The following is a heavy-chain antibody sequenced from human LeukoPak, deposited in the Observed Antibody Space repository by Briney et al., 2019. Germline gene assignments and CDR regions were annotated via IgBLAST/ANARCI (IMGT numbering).Heavy chain of an antibody. J-gene: IGHJ6*02. D-gene: IGHD3-10*01. CDR2: IYHTGRT. V-gene: IGHV4-4*02. Sequence: SGTLSLTCAVSGGSISSSNWWSWVRQPPGKGLEWIGEIYHTGRTNNNPFLRSRVTILVDKSKNQFSLRLTSVTAADTAVYYCARMAVVRGPVGLDVWGQGTTVTVSS. CDR3: ARMAVVRGPVGLDV. CDR1: GGSISSSNW.